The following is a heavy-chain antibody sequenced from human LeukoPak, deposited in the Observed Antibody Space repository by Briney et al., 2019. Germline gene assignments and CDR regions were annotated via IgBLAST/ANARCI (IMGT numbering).Heavy chain of an antibody. CDR2: INYSGRA. D-gene: IGHD2-15*01. CDR1: SGSISSSSYY. J-gene: IGHJ4*02. Sequence: SETLSLTCTVSSGSISSSSYYWGWIRQPPGKGLEWIGSINYSGRAYYNPSLKSRVTISVDTSKNQFSLKLSSVTATDTAVYYCARRGAVLDCNGGSCSKGAFDYWGQGTLVTVYS. V-gene: IGHV4-39*01. CDR3: ARRGAVLDCNGGSCSKGAFDY.